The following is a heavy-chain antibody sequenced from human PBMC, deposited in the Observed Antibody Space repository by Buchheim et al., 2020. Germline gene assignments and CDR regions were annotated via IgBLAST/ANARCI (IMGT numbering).Heavy chain of an antibody. V-gene: IGHV4-30-4*01. D-gene: IGHD3-22*01. CDR2: IYYSGST. CDR1: GGSISSGDYY. CDR3: ARGSGLNYYDTSGYYSWFDP. Sequence: QVQLQESGPGLVKPSQTLSLTCTVSGGSISSGDYYWSWIRQPPGKGLEWIGYIYYSGSTYYNPSLKSRVTISVDTSKNQFSLKLSSVTAADTAMYYCARGSGLNYYDTSGYYSWFDPWGQGTL. J-gene: IGHJ5*02.